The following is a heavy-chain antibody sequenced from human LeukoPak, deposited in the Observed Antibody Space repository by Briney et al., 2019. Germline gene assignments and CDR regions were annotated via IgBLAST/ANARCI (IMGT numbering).Heavy chain of an antibody. J-gene: IGHJ4*02. Sequence: GGSLRLSCAASEFTFSNYAMSWVRQAPGKGLEWVSVISGSGGTTYSADSVKGRFTISRDNSKNTLYLQMNSLRAEDTAAYYCARARGSSGGNTHGYFDYWGQGALVTVSS. CDR1: EFTFSNYA. CDR3: ARARGSSGGNTHGYFDY. V-gene: IGHV3-23*01. D-gene: IGHD4-23*01. CDR2: ISGSGGTT.